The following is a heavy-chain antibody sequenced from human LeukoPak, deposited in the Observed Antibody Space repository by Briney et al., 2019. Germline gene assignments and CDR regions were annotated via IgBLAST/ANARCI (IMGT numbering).Heavy chain of an antibody. J-gene: IGHJ6*02. CDR2: ISGSGGST. CDR1: GFTFSSYA. Sequence: GGSLRLSCAASGFTFSSYAMSWVRQAPGKGLEWVSAISGSGGSTYYADSVKGRFTISRDNAKNSLYLQMNSLRAGDTAVYYCARDCSGGSCYSGWGFYYGLDVWGQGTTVTVSS. V-gene: IGHV3-23*01. CDR3: ARDCSGGSCYSGWGFYYGLDV. D-gene: IGHD2-15*01.